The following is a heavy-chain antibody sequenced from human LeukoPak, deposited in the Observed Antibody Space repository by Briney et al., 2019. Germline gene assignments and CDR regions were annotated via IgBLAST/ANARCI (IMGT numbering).Heavy chain of an antibody. CDR2: IYHSGST. CDR3: ARDYYDSSGYYSGFDY. D-gene: IGHD3-22*01. CDR1: GGSISSGGYS. J-gene: IGHJ4*02. V-gene: IGHV4-30-2*01. Sequence: SETLSLTCAVSGGSISSGGYSWSWIRQPPGKGLEWIGYIYHSGSTYYNPSLKSRVTILVDRSKNQFSLKLSSVTAADTAVYHCARDYYDSSGYYSGFDYWGQGTLVTVSS.